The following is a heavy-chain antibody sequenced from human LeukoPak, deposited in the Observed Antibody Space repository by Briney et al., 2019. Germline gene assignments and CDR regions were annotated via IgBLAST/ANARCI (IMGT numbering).Heavy chain of an antibody. CDR3: AKDMGYCSSATWYGLDY. CDR1: GFTFSSYA. V-gene: IGHV3-23*01. Sequence: PGGSLRLSCAASGFTFSSYAMSWVRQAPGKGLEWVSTDSGGGGTTYYADSVKGRFTISRDNSKNTLFLQMNSLRAEDTAIYYCAKDMGYCSSATWYGLDYWGQGTLVTVSS. J-gene: IGHJ4*02. D-gene: IGHD2-2*01. CDR2: DSGGGGTT.